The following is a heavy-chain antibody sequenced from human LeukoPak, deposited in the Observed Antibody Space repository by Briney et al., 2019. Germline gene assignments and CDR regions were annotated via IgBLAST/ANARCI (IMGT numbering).Heavy chain of an antibody. Sequence: ASVKVSCTASGYTFTSYGISWVRQAPGQGLEWMGWISAYNGNPNYAQNLQGRVTMTTDTSTSTAYMELGSLRSDDPAVYYCARSERSYYDSSGYAETDDYWGQGTLVTVSS. CDR3: ARSERSYYDSSGYAETDDY. V-gene: IGHV1-18*01. CDR1: GYTFTSYG. J-gene: IGHJ4*02. D-gene: IGHD3-22*01. CDR2: ISAYNGNP.